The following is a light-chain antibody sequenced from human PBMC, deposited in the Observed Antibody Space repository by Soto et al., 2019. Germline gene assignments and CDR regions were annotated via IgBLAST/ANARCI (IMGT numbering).Light chain of an antibody. J-gene: IGKJ1*01. Sequence: EIVLTQSPGTLSLSPGERATLSCRASQGVSSTFLGWYQQKPGQAPVLLIYGSSNRATGIPDRFSGSGSGTDFTLTISRLEPEDFSVYYCQQYDSSPRTFGQGTKVEIK. CDR2: GSS. CDR3: QQYDSSPRT. CDR1: QGVSSTF. V-gene: IGKV3-20*01.